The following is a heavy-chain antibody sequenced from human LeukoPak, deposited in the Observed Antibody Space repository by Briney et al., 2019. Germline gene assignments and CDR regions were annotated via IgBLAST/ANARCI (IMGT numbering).Heavy chain of an antibody. J-gene: IGHJ6*03. Sequence: GGSLRLSCAASGFTFSSYAMSWVRQAPGKGMEWVGIIYAGDYDTRYSPSFQGQVTISADKSISTAYLQWSSLKASDTAMYYCARHGSGIAARHYYYYMDVWGKGTTVTVSS. CDR2: IYAGDYDT. V-gene: IGHV5-51*01. D-gene: IGHD6-6*01. CDR3: ARHGSGIAARHYYYYMDV. CDR1: GFTFSSYA.